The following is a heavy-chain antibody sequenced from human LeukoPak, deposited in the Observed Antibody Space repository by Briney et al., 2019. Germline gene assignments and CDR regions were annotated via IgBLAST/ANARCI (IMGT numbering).Heavy chain of an antibody. CDR2: IKQDGSEK. V-gene: IGHV3-7*01. CDR3: ARAAPSYYDFWSGYNPDY. J-gene: IGHJ4*02. D-gene: IGHD3-3*01. Sequence: GGSLRLSCAASGFTFSSYSMNWVRQAPGKGLEWVANIKQDGSEKYYVDSVKGRFTISRDNAKNSLYLQMNSLRAEDTAVYYCARAAPSYYDFWSGYNPDYWGQGTLVTVSS. CDR1: GFTFSSYS.